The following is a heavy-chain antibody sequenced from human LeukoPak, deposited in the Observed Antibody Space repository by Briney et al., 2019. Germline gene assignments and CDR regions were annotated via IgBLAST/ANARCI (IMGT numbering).Heavy chain of an antibody. J-gene: IGHJ4*02. CDR1: GGSISSYY. CDR2: IYTSGST. D-gene: IGHD3-10*01. Sequence: SETLSLTCTVSGGSISSYYWSWIRQPAGKGLEWIGRIYTSGSTNYNPSPKSRVTMSVDTSKNQFSLKLSSVTAADTAVYYCAREAVAYYYGSGSYWPYDCWGQGTLVTVSS. CDR3: AREAVAYYYGSGSYWPYDC. V-gene: IGHV4-4*07.